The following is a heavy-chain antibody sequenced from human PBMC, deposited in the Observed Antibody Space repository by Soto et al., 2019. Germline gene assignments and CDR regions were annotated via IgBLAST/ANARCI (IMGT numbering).Heavy chain of an antibody. CDR3: ARGSAFIGLDY. D-gene: IGHD1-26*01. CDR2: FGSCGSYI. V-gene: IGHV3-21*01. CDR1: GFIFSRYS. Sequence: PGGSLRLSCAVSGFIFSRYSMNWVRQAPGKGLEWVSFFGSCGSYIYDTDSVKGRFTISRDNTKDSLYLQMNSLRAEDTAIYYCARGSAFIGLDYWGQ. J-gene: IGHJ4*02.